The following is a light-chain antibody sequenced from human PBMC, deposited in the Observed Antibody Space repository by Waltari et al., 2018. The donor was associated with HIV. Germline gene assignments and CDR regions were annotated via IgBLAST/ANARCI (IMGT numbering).Light chain of an antibody. CDR1: HDIGNS. Sequence: DIRMTQSPSSLSTFVGDRVTITCRATHDIGNSLAWYQQRPGQVPKLLLYSTSTVQTGVPIRFSGSGSGTFFTLSISSLQPEDVGTYFCQKYNSAPHTFGQGTKVEI. J-gene: IGKJ1*01. CDR2: STS. V-gene: IGKV1-27*01. CDR3: QKYNSAPHT.